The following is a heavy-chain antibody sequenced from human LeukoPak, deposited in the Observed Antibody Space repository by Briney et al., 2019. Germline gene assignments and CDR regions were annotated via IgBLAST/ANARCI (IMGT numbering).Heavy chain of an antibody. CDR1: GFTFSSYS. CDR2: ISSSSSYI. D-gene: IGHD3-22*01. J-gene: IGHJ4*02. V-gene: IGHV3-21*01. CDR3: ARRASSGYYYTPFDY. Sequence: GGSLRLSCAASGFTFSSYSMNWVRQAPGKGLKWVSSISSSSSYIYYADSVKGRFTISRDNAKNSLYLQMNSLRAEDTAVYYCARRASSGYYYTPFDYWGQGTLVTVSS.